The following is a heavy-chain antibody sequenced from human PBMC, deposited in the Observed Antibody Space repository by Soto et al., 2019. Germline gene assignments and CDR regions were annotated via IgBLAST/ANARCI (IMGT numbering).Heavy chain of an antibody. Sequence: SETLSLTCTVSGGSISSNGYYWIWIRQHPGKGLEWIGYIYYSGFTYYSPSLKSRVTISVDTSMNQISLKLSSVTAADTAFYYCARLGGYYQSLDTWGQGTLVTVSS. D-gene: IGHD3-22*01. CDR3: ARLGGYYQSLDT. J-gene: IGHJ5*02. V-gene: IGHV4-31*03. CDR2: IYYSGFT. CDR1: GGSISSNGYY.